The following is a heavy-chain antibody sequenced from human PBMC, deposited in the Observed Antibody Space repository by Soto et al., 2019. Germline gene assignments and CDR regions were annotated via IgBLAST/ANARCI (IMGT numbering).Heavy chain of an antibody. CDR1: GYTFTSYG. CDR2: ISPYNGNT. Sequence: QVQLVQSGVEVKKPGASVKVSCKASGYTFTSYGISWVRQAPGQGLEWMGWISPYNGNTNYAQKLQGRVTMTTDTSTSTAYMELRSLRPDDTAVYYCARDWSSIAAAGTEGDYWGQGTLVTVSS. D-gene: IGHD6-13*01. V-gene: IGHV1-18*01. J-gene: IGHJ4*02. CDR3: ARDWSSIAAAGTEGDY.